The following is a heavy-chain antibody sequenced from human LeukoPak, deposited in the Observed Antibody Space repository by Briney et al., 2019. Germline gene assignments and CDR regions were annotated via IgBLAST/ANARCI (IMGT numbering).Heavy chain of an antibody. D-gene: IGHD5-18*01. CDR1: GFIFDDHA. J-gene: IGHJ6*02. Sequence: GGSMRLSCAASGFIFDDHAMSWVRQAPGKGIEWVGFIRSKAYDGTTEYAASVEGRFTISRDDSNSIAYLQMNSQKTEDTAVYYCSRGPIYLWLYNGMDVWGQGTTVIVSS. V-gene: IGHV3-49*04. CDR3: SRGPIYLWLYNGMDV. CDR2: IRSKAYDGTT.